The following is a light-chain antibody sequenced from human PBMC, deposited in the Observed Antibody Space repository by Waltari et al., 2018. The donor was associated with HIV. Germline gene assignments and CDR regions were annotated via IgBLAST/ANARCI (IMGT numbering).Light chain of an antibody. CDR2: EVN. CDR3: SSYTTITSLGVV. CDR1: SADVGNYNY. V-gene: IGLV2-14*01. J-gene: IGLJ2*01. Sequence: QSALTQPASVSGSPGQSITISCTGTSADVGNYNYVSWHQNHPGKAPKLMIYEVNNRPSGVSNRFSGSKSGNTASLTISGLQAEDEADYYCSSYTTITSLGVVFGGGTKLTVL.